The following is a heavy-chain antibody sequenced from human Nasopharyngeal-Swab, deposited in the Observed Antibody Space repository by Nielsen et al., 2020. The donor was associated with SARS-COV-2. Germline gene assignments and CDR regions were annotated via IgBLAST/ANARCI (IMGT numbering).Heavy chain of an antibody. CDR2: ISPSNGNT. V-gene: IGHV1-18*04. CDR3: ATERSGVVPGPLGLGPWSLYYYMDV. CDR1: GYTFTSND. J-gene: IGHJ6*03. Sequence: ASVKVSCKASGYTFTSNDITWVRQAPGQGLEWMGRISPSNGNTKYAQRFQGRVTMTTDTSTRTAYMELRSLTSDDTAVYYCATERSGVVPGPLGLGPWSLYYYMDVWGKGTTVTVSS. D-gene: IGHD2-2*01.